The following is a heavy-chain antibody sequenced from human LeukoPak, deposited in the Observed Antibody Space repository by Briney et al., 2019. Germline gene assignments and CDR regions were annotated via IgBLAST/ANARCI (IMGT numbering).Heavy chain of an antibody. CDR3: ARVYSLGYCSSTSCYALDY. D-gene: IGHD2-2*01. CDR2: IIPIFGTA. Sequence: SVKVCCKASGGTFSSYAISWVRQAPGQGLEWMGGIIPIFGTANYAQKFQGRVTITADESTSTAYMELSSLRSEDTAVYYCARVYSLGYCSSTSCYALDYWGQGTLVTVSS. J-gene: IGHJ4*02. CDR1: GGTFSSYA. V-gene: IGHV1-69*13.